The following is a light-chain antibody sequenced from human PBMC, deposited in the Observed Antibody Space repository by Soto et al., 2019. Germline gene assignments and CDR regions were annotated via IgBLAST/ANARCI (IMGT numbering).Light chain of an antibody. J-gene: IGKJ4*01. CDR2: GAS. Sequence: EIVLTQSPGTLSLSPGERATLSCRASQSVSSSYLAWYQQKPGQAPRLLIYGASSRATGIPDRFSGSGSGTVFTLTISRLEPEDFAVYYWQQYGRVFGGGTKVEIK. CDR3: QQYGRV. CDR1: QSVSSSY. V-gene: IGKV3-20*01.